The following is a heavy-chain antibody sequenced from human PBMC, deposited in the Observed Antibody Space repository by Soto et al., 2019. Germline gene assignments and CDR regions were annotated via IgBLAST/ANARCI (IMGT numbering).Heavy chain of an antibody. CDR1: GGSISSYY. V-gene: IGHV4-59*08. J-gene: IGHJ4*02. Sequence: QLQLQESGPGLVKPSETLSLTCTVSGGSISSYYWSWIRQPPGKGLEWIGYIYYSGSTNYNPSLKSRVTISVDTSKNQFSLKLSSVTAADTAVYYCARRRSYFDYWGQGTLVTVSS. CDR3: ARRRSYFDY. CDR2: IYYSGST.